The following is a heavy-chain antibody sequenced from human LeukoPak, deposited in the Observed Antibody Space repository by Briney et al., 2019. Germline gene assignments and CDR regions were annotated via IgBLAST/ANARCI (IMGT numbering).Heavy chain of an antibody. CDR3: ARTRTLPVAGGFDA. CDR1: RFTFSSFW. J-gene: IGHJ5*02. Sequence: PGGSLRLSCAASRFTFSSFWMHWVRQAPGKGLVWVSRISPDGMTTIHADSVKGRFTVSRDNAKNTLYLQMNSLRAEDTAVYYCARTRTLPVAGGFDAWGQGTLVTVSS. V-gene: IGHV3-74*01. D-gene: IGHD6-13*01. CDR2: ISPDGMTT.